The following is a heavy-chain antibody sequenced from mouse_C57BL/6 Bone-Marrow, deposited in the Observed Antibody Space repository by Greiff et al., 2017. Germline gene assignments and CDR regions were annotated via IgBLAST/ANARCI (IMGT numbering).Heavy chain of an antibody. CDR1: GFTFSSYG. V-gene: IGHV5-6*02. Sequence: EVKVVESGGDLVKPGGSLKLSCAASGFTFSSYGMSWVRQTPDKRLEWVATLSSGGSYTYYPDSVKGRFTISRDNAKNTLYLQMSSLKSEDTAMYYCASRRDDGYWAPFAYWGQGTLVTVSA. CDR3: ASRRDDGYWAPFAY. D-gene: IGHD2-3*01. CDR2: LSSGGSYT. J-gene: IGHJ3*01.